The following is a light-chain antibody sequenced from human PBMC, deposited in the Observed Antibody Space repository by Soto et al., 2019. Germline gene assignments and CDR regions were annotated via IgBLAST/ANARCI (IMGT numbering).Light chain of an antibody. J-gene: IGKJ4*01. V-gene: IGKV3-15*01. CDR1: QNVNFN. CDR2: GVS. Sequence: EIVMTQSPATLSVSPGERATLSCRASQNVNFNVAWYQQKPGQAPSLLISGVSTRASGVPPRFSGSGSGTEFTLTISGLQSEDFAIYYCQQRTNWPLTFGGGTKVEI. CDR3: QQRTNWPLT.